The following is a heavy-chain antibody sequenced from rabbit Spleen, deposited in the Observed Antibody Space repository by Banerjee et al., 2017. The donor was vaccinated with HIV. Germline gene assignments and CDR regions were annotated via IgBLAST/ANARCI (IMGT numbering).Heavy chain of an antibody. CDR3: AREYYDAVSGIGVGAFKW. J-gene: IGHJ4*01. V-gene: IGHV1S45*01. D-gene: IGHD1-1*01. CDR2: IYAGNSDTT. Sequence: QQQLEESGGGLVKPGGTLTLTCKASGIDFSSNAMCWVRQAPGKGPEWIASIYAGNSDTTYYASWAKGRFTISTTSSTTVTLQMTSLTAADTATYFCAREYYDAVSGIGVGAFKWWGPGTLVTVS. CDR1: GIDFSSNA.